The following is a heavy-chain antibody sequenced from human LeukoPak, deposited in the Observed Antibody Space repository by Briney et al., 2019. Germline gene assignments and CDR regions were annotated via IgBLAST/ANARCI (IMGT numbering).Heavy chain of an antibody. CDR1: GGSFSGYY. Sequence: KPSETLSLTCAVYGGSFSGYYWSWIRQPPGKGLEWIGEINHSGSTNYNPSLKSRVTISVDTSKNQFSLKLSSVTAADTAVYYCARGAAAAGKRAYFQHWGQGTLVTVSS. CDR2: INHSGST. D-gene: IGHD6-13*01. V-gene: IGHV4-34*01. CDR3: ARGAAAAGKRAYFQH. J-gene: IGHJ1*01.